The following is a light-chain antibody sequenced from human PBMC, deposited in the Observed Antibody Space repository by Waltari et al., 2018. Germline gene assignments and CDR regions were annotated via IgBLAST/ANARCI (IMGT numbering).Light chain of an antibody. Sequence: DIVLTQSPATLSLSPGARATLSCWASQSVSNYLAWYQQKPGQAPRLLIYDTSNRATGVPARFSGSGFGTVFTLTITSVEPEDFAVYYCQQRRTWPLTFGGGTKVEIK. CDR2: DTS. CDR3: QQRRTWPLT. V-gene: IGKV3-11*01. CDR1: QSVSNY. J-gene: IGKJ4*01.